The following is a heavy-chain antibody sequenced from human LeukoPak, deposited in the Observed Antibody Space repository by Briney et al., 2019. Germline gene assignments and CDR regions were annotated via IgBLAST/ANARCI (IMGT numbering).Heavy chain of an antibody. V-gene: IGHV4-4*07. CDR2: IYSSGII. CDR1: GHSISSGYY. Sequence: SETLSLTCAVSGHSISSGYYWSWIRQPAGKAPEWIGRIYSSGIINYNPSLKSRVTMSLDNSKNQLSLKLSYVTAADTAVYYCARDTGKSGYPDYWGQGTLVTVSS. CDR3: ARDTGKSGYPDY. J-gene: IGHJ4*02. D-gene: IGHD3-3*01.